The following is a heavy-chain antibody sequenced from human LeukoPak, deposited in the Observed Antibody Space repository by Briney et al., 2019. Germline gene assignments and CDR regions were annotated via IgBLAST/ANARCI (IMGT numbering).Heavy chain of an antibody. CDR1: GFTFSSYA. CDR2: ISGSGGST. J-gene: IGHJ4*02. CDR3: AKGGYSYGYPLDY. V-gene: IGHV3-23*01. Sequence: GGSLRLSCAASGFTFSSYAMSWVRQAPGKGLEWVSAISGSGGSTYYADSVKGRFTISRDNSKNTLYLQMNSLRTEDTDVYYCAKGGYSYGYPLDYWGQGTLVTVSS. D-gene: IGHD5-18*01.